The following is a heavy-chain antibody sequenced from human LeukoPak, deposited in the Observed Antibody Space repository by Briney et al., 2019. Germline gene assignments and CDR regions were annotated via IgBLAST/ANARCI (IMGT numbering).Heavy chain of an antibody. CDR1: GFTFTSYG. D-gene: IGHD2-2*01. Sequence: GGSLRLSCAASGFTFTSYGMHWVRQAPGKGLEWVALIRYDGSNKYYADSVKGRFTISRDNTLYLQMNSLRAEDTAVYYCAKDHCSSTSCFYFDYWGQGTLVTVSS. CDR3: AKDHCSSTSCFYFDY. V-gene: IGHV3-30*02. J-gene: IGHJ4*02. CDR2: IRYDGSNK.